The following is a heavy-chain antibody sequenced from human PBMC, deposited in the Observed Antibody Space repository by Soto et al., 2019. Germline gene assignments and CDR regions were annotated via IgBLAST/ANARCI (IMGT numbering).Heavy chain of an antibody. J-gene: IGHJ6*03. CDR1: GYTFTSYG. CDR2: ISAYNGNT. Sequence: ASVKVSCKASGYTFTSYGISWVRQAPGQGLEWMGWISAYNGNTNYAQKLQGRVTMTTDTSTSTAYMELRSLRSDDTAVYYCAREKHTVFPDNQYYYYYMDVWGKGTTVTVSS. V-gene: IGHV1-18*01. D-gene: IGHD2-21*01. CDR3: AREKHTVFPDNQYYYYYMDV.